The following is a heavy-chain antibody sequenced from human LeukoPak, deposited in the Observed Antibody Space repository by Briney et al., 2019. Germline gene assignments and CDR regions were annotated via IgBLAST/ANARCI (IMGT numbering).Heavy chain of an antibody. V-gene: IGHV1-18*01. Sequence: ASVKVSCKASGYTFTSYGISWERRAPGQGLEWMGGISAYNGNTNYAQKLQGRVTMTTDTSTSTAYMELRRLRSDDTAVYYCARAGWWLRTDVGYYFDYWGQGTLVTVSS. CDR3: ARAGWWLRTDVGYYFDY. J-gene: IGHJ4*02. D-gene: IGHD2-15*01. CDR1: GYTFTSYG. CDR2: ISAYNGNT.